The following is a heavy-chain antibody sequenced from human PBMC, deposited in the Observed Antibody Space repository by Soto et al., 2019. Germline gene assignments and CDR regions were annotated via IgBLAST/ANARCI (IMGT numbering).Heavy chain of an antibody. J-gene: IGHJ4*02. CDR3: AKERFYGDYYFDY. Sequence: QVQLVESGGGVVQPGRSLRLSCAASGFTFSSYGMHWVRQAPGKGLEWVAVISYDGSNKYYADSVKGRFTISRDNSKNTLYLQMNSLRAEDTAVYYCAKERFYGDYYFDYWGQGTLVTVSS. V-gene: IGHV3-30*18. CDR2: ISYDGSNK. CDR1: GFTFSSYG. D-gene: IGHD4-17*01.